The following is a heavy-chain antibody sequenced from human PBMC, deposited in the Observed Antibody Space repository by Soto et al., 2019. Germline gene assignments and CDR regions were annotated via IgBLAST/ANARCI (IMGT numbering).Heavy chain of an antibody. CDR3: ARSLPGGTVFYMDI. V-gene: IGHV4-31*03. D-gene: IGHD1-26*01. J-gene: IGHJ6*03. Sequence: QLQLRESGPGLVQPAQTLSLTCTVAGGSITGGFSYWTWVRQHPGKGLEWAGHIYYSGTAYYNPPLKSRVALSVDPSQNRLSLKLSSVTAADTAIYFCARSLPGGTVFYMDIWGEGTTVTVSS. CDR1: GGSITGGFSY. CDR2: IYYSGTA.